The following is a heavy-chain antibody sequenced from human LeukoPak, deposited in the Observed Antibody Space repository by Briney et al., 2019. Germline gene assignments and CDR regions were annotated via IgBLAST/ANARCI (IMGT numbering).Heavy chain of an antibody. V-gene: IGHV5-51*01. J-gene: IGHJ4*02. D-gene: IGHD3-10*01. CDR3: ARLRWPRGGRSSFDY. CDR1: GYSFTSHW. CDR2: VNPDYSDT. Sequence: GESLKTSCKGSGYSFTSHWIGWVRQMPGKGLEWMGIVNPDYSDTIYSPSFQGQVTISADESITTAYLQWSSLKASDTAMYYCARLRWPRGGRSSFDYWGQGALVTVSS.